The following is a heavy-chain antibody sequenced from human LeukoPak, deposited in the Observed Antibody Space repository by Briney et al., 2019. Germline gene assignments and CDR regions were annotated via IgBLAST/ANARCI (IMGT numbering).Heavy chain of an antibody. CDR1: GYSLSNGYL. D-gene: IGHD5-24*01. J-gene: IGHJ5*02. Sequence: SETLSLTCTVSGYSLSNGYLWGWIRQPPGKGLEWIGTIHHSGSTFYNPSLKSRVTISVDTSKNQFSLKLSSVTAADTAVYYCARVPRRDGYNHWIDPWGQGTLVTVSS. CDR3: ARVPRRDGYNHWIDP. V-gene: IGHV4-38-2*02. CDR2: IHHSGST.